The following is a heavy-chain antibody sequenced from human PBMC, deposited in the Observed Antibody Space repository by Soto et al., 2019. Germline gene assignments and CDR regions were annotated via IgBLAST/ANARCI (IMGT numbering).Heavy chain of an antibody. CDR1: GFTFSSHG. Sequence: QVQLVESGGGVVQPGRSLRLSCAASGFTFSSHGMHWVRRAPGKGLEWVAIIWYDGSNKYYADSVKGRFTISRDNSKNTLYLQMNSLRAEDTAVYYCARDQGQLVFDYWGQGTLVTVSS. D-gene: IGHD6-6*01. CDR3: ARDQGQLVFDY. V-gene: IGHV3-33*01. J-gene: IGHJ4*02. CDR2: IWYDGSNK.